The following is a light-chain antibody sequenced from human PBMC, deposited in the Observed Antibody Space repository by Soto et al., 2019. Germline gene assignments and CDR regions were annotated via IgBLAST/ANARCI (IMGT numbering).Light chain of an antibody. V-gene: IGLV1-47*01. Sequence: QSVLTQPPSASGTPGQRVTISCSGSSSNIGSNYVYWYQQLPGTAPKLLIYRNNQRPSGVPDRFSGSKSGTSASLAISGLRSEDEDDYYCAAWDDSLSGPDVVFGGGTQLTVL. CDR2: RNN. CDR3: AAWDDSLSGPDVV. J-gene: IGLJ2*01. CDR1: SSNIGSNY.